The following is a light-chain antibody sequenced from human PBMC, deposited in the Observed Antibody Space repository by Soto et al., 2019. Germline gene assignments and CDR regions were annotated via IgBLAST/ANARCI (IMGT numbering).Light chain of an antibody. CDR1: QSVSSY. V-gene: IGKV3-11*01. J-gene: IGKJ5*01. Sequence: IVWTQSPATLSLSPGDIATLSFRASQSVSSYLAWYQQKPGHAPRLLIYDASSWATGIPARFSGSGSGTDFTLTISSLEPEDFAVYYCQQRSNWPITFGQGTRLEIK. CDR3: QQRSNWPIT. CDR2: DAS.